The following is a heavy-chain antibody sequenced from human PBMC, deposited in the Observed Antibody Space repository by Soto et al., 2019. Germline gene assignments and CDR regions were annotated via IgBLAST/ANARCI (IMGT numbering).Heavy chain of an antibody. Sequence: EVQLLESGGGLVQPGGSLRLSCAASGFTFSSYAMSWVRQAPGKGLEWVSAISGSGGSTYYADSVKGRFTISRDNXXXXXXXXXXXXXXXXXXXXXXXXXXXXXXYWGQGTLVTVSS. CDR2: ISGSGGST. J-gene: IGHJ4*02. CDR3: XXXXXXXXY. CDR1: GFTFSSYA. V-gene: IGHV3-23*01.